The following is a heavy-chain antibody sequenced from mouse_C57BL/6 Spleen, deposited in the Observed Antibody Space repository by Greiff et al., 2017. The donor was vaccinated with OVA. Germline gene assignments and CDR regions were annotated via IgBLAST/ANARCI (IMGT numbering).Heavy chain of an antibody. D-gene: IGHD2-2*01. Sequence: EVQLQQSGPELVKPGASVKISCKASGYTFTDYYMNWVKQSHGKSLEWIGDINPNNGGTSYNQKFKGKATLTVDKSSSTAYMELRSLTSEDSAVYYCARRRWLRDAMDYWGQGTSVTVSS. CDR3: ARRRWLRDAMDY. V-gene: IGHV1-26*01. J-gene: IGHJ4*01. CDR2: INPNNGGT. CDR1: GYTFTDYY.